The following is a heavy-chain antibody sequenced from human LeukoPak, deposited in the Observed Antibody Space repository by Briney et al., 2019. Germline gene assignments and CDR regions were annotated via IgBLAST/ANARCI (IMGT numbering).Heavy chain of an antibody. Sequence: GASVKVSCKASGGTFSSYAISWVRQAPGQGLEWMGGIIPIFGTANYAQKFQGRVTITADESTSTAYMELSSLRSEDTAVYYCARDRRGYYSQSPFDPWGQGTLVTVSS. D-gene: IGHD3-3*01. CDR2: IIPIFGTA. CDR1: GGTFSSYA. CDR3: ARDRRGYYSQSPFDP. V-gene: IGHV1-69*13. J-gene: IGHJ5*02.